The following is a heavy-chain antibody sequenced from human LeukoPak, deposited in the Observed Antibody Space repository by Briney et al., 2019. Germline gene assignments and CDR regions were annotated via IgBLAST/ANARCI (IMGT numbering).Heavy chain of an antibody. CDR2: IYYSGST. CDR1: GGSISSYY. Sequence: SETLSLTCTVSGGSISSYYWSWIRQPPGKGLEWIGYIYYSGSTNYNPSLKSRVTISVDTSKNQFSLKLSSVTAADTAVYYCATAKYSSGWSDAFDIWGQGTMVTVSS. J-gene: IGHJ3*02. V-gene: IGHV4-59*01. D-gene: IGHD6-19*01. CDR3: ATAKYSSGWSDAFDI.